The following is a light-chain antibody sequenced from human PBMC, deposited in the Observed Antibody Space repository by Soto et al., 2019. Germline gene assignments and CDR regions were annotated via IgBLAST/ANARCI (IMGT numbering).Light chain of an antibody. V-gene: IGKV3-15*01. Sequence: EIVMTQSPATLSVSAGERATLSCRASQSISSNLAWYQQKPGQPPSLLMYGASNRATAIPARFSGSGSGTEFTLTISSLQSEDFAVYYCQNYNNWPLTFGGGTKVEIK. CDR2: GAS. CDR3: QNYNNWPLT. CDR1: QSISSN. J-gene: IGKJ4*01.